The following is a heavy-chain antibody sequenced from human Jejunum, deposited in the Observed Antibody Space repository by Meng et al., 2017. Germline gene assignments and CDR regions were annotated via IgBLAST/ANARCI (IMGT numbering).Heavy chain of an antibody. Sequence: QGQVVQRGAEVKKPGSSVKVSCQPSEGRFSDFAIIRVRQAPGTGLEWMGWITTDTGNPTYAQGFTGRFVFSLDTSVSTAYLQISSLKTEDTAVFYCARGGGNYHRQSDYWGQGTLVTVSS. CDR2: ITTDTGNP. V-gene: IGHV7-4-1*02. J-gene: IGHJ4*02. D-gene: IGHD1-26*01. CDR1: EGRFSDFA. CDR3: ARGGGNYHRQSDY.